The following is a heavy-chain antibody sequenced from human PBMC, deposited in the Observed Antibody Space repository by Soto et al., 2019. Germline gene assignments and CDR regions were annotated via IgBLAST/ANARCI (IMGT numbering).Heavy chain of an antibody. V-gene: IGHV4-31*11. J-gene: IGHJ4*02. D-gene: IGHD1-26*01. CDR3: ARGRGSPRTRFDY. CDR2: IYYSGST. Sequence: PSETLSLTCAVYGGSFSGYYWSWIRQHPGKGLEWIGYIYYSGSTYYNPSLKSRVTISVDTSKNQFSLKLSSVTAADTAVYYCARGRGSPRTRFDYWGQGTLVTVSS. CDR1: GGSFSGYY.